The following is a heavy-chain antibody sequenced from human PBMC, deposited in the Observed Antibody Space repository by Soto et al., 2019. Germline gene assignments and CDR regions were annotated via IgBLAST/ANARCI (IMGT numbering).Heavy chain of an antibody. CDR2: IYYSGST. CDR1: GGSISSSSYY. CDR3: ARLAPPRWLLDY. V-gene: IGHV4-39*01. J-gene: IGHJ4*02. Sequence: QLQLQESGPGLVKPSETLSLTCTVSGGSISSSSYYWGWIRQPPGKGLEWIGSIYYSGSTYYNPSLKSRVTIPVDTSKNQFSLKLSSVTAADTAVYYCARLAPPRWLLDYWGQGTLVTVSS. D-gene: IGHD5-12*01.